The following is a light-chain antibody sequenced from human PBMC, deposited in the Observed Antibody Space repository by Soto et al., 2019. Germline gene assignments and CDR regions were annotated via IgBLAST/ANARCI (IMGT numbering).Light chain of an antibody. V-gene: IGKV1-5*01. CDR1: QSISSW. CDR3: QQYNTYPYT. J-gene: IGKJ2*01. Sequence: DIQMTQSPSTLSASVGDRVTNTCRASQSISSWLAWYQQKPGKAPKFLIYDASSLGSGVPSRFSGSGSGTEFTLTISSLQPDDFATYYCQQYNTYPYTFGRGTKLEIK. CDR2: DAS.